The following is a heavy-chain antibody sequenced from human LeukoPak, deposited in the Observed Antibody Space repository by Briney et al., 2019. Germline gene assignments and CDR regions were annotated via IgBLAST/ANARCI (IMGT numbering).Heavy chain of an antibody. Sequence: GASVKVSCKASGYTFTGYCMHWVRQASGQGLEWMGWINPSSGDTNYARRFQGRVTVTRDRSITTAYMELSSLTSDDTAVYYCSRGTPVDYGDFDAWGQGTQVTVSS. CDR1: GYTFTGYC. CDR2: INPSSGDT. J-gene: IGHJ4*02. D-gene: IGHD4-17*01. CDR3: SRGTPVDYGDFDA. V-gene: IGHV1-2*02.